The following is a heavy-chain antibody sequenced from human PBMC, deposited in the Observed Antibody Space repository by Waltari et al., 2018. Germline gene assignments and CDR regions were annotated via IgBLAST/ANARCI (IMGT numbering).Heavy chain of an antibody. CDR2: IRSKANSDAT. Sequence: EVQLVESGGGLVQPGGSLKLSCAASGLTFSGTAMHWVRQASGTGLEWVGRIRSKANSDATAYAASVKGRFTISRDDSKNTAYLQMNSLKTEDTAVYYCVAAPYYYYYMDVWGKGTTVTISS. D-gene: IGHD2-15*01. CDR3: VAAPYYYYYMDV. CDR1: GLTFSGTA. J-gene: IGHJ6*03. V-gene: IGHV3-73*02.